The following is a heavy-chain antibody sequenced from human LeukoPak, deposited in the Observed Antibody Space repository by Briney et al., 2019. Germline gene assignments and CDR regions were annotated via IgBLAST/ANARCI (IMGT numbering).Heavy chain of an antibody. CDR3: ARGYQAVAGTY. J-gene: IGHJ4*02. D-gene: IGHD6-19*01. CDR2: IYTSGST. Sequence: SQTLSLTCTVSGGSISSGSYYWSWIRQPAGKGLEWIGRIYTSGSTNYNPSLKSRVTISVDTSKTQFSLKLSSVTAADTAVYYCARGYQAVAGTYWGQGTLVTVSS. V-gene: IGHV4-61*02. CDR1: GGSISSGSYY.